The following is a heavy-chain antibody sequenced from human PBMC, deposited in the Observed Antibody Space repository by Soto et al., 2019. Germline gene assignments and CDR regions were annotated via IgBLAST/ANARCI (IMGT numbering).Heavy chain of an antibody. CDR3: ARDEQLALDY. J-gene: IGHJ4*02. V-gene: IGHV3-30-3*01. D-gene: IGHD6-6*01. CDR2: ISYDGSHK. CDR1: GFTFSSYA. Sequence: QVQLVESGGGVVQPGRSLRLSCAASGFTFSSYAMHWVRQAPGKGLAWVAVISYDGSHKYYADSVKGRFTISRDNSKDTLYLQMNSLRAEDTAVYYCARDEQLALDYWGQGTLVTVSS.